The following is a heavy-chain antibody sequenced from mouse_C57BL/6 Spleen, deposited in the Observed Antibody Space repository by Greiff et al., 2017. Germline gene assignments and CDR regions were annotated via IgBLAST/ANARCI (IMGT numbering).Heavy chain of an antibody. V-gene: IGHV1-53*01. CDR1: GYTFTSYW. CDR3: AREGIYYGSSLFYAMDY. D-gene: IGHD1-1*01. CDR2: INPSNGGT. J-gene: IGHJ4*01. Sequence: QVQLQQSGTELVKPGASVKLSCKASGYTFTSYWMHWVKQRPGQGLEWIGNINPSNGGTNYNEKFKSKATLTVDKSSSTAYMQLSSLTSEDSAVYYCAREGIYYGSSLFYAMDYWGQGTSVTVAS.